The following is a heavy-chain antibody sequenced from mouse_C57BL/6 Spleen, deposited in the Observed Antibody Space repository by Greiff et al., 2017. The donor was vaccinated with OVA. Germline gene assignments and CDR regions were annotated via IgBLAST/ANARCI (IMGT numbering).Heavy chain of an antibody. CDR1: GFTFSSYA. Sequence: EVKLMESGGGLVKPGGSLKLSCAASGFTFSSYAMSWVRQTPEKRLEWVATISDGGSYTYYPDNVKGRFTISRDNAKNNLYLQMSHLKSEDTAMYYCASAGSFYYYGSSYGYWGQGTTLTVSS. J-gene: IGHJ2*01. V-gene: IGHV5-4*03. D-gene: IGHD1-1*01. CDR2: ISDGGSYT. CDR3: ASAGSFYYYGSSYGY.